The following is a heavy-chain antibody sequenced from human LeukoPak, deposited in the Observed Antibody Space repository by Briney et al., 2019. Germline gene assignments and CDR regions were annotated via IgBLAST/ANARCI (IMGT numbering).Heavy chain of an antibody. D-gene: IGHD3-22*01. J-gene: IGHJ4*02. CDR2: ISGTGGDT. V-gene: IGHV3-23*01. CDR1: GLIFSSYV. Sequence: GGSLRLSCAASGLIFSSYVMSWVRQAPGKGLEWVSTISGTGGDTYYTDSVKGRFTISRDNSKNTLYMQMNSLRAEDMAVYYCAKDLDSSGRWESGYWGQGTPVTVSS. CDR3: AKDLDSSGRWESGY.